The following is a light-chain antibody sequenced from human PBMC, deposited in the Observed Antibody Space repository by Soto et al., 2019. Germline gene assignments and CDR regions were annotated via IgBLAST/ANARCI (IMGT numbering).Light chain of an antibody. Sequence: EIVLTQSPGTLSLSPGGGATLSCRARQSVRSNCLAWYQQKPGQAPSLLIYGASSRATGIPDKFSGSGSRADFTLAISRLDPEDFAMYYCQQYGTSPQTFGQGTKVEIK. CDR1: QSVRSNC. CDR3: QQYGTSPQT. V-gene: IGKV3-20*01. J-gene: IGKJ1*01. CDR2: GAS.